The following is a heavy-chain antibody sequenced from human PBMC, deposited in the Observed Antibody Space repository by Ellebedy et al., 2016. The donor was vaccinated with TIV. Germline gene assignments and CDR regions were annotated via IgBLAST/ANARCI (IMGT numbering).Heavy chain of an antibody. CDR3: ARGWDFDLLTRSSYGMDV. D-gene: IGHD3-9*01. CDR1: GGSISGGDHY. J-gene: IGHJ6*02. V-gene: IGHV4-30-4*01. CDR2: IYSNGNS. Sequence: SETLSLXCTVSGGSISGGDHYWSWIRQPPGKGLEWIGYIYSNGNSYYNPSLKSRVTISVDTSNNQFSLNLNSLTAADTAMYYCARGWDFDLLTRSSYGMDVWGQGTTVTVSS.